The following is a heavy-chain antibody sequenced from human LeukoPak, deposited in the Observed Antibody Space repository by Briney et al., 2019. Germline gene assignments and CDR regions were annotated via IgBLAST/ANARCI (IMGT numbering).Heavy chain of an antibody. CDR3: TTDHHSQVAALDEAYY. CDR2: IKSKTDGGTT. D-gene: IGHD6-19*01. J-gene: IGHJ4*02. Sequence: GGSLRLSCAASGFTFSNAWMSWVRQAPGKGLEWVGRIKSKTDGGTTDYAAPVKGRFTISRDDSKNTLYLQMNSLKTEDTAVYYCTTDHHSQVAALDEAYYWGQGTLVTVSS. V-gene: IGHV3-15*01. CDR1: GFTFSNAW.